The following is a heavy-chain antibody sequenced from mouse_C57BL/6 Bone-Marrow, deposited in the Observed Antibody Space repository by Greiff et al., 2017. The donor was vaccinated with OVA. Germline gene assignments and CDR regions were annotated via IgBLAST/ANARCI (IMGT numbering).Heavy chain of an antibody. D-gene: IGHD1-1*02. V-gene: IGHV1-81*01. CDR2: IYPRSGNT. CDR3: ARRGLGSYYFDY. Sequence: QVHVKQSGAELARPGASVKLSCKASGYTFTSYGISWVKQRTGQGLEWIGEIYPRSGNTSYNEKFKGKATLTADKSSSTAYMELRSLTSEDSAVYFCARRGLGSYYFDYWGQGTTLTVSS. J-gene: IGHJ2*01. CDR1: GYTFTSYG.